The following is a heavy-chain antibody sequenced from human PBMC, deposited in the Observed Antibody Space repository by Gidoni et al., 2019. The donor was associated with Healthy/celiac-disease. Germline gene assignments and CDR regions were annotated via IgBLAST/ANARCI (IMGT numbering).Heavy chain of an antibody. D-gene: IGHD4-17*01. CDR3: ARGDGDYPAY. J-gene: IGHJ4*02. Sequence: EVQLVESGVGLVKPGGSLSLSCAASGFTFSSYSMNWVRQAPGKGLEWVSSISSSSSYIYYADSVKGRFTISRDNAKNSLYLQMNSLRAEDTAVYYCARGDGDYPAYWGQGTLVTVSS. CDR2: ISSSSSYI. V-gene: IGHV3-21*01. CDR1: GFTFSSYS.